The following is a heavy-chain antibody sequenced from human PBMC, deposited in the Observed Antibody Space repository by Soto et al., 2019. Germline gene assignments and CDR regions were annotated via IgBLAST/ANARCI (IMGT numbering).Heavy chain of an antibody. V-gene: IGHV1-58*02. Sequence: VASVKVSCKTSGLSFSSSAMQWVRQAPGQRLEWIGWIVVGTNNTHYAQNLQERVTITRDMSTSSVYMELSSLRPEDTAVYYCAADLLNYRGDTDVDSWGQETQVTISS. D-gene: IGHD2-21*01. CDR3: AADLLNYRGDTDVDS. J-gene: IGHJ4*02. CDR1: GLSFSSSA. CDR2: IVVGTNNT.